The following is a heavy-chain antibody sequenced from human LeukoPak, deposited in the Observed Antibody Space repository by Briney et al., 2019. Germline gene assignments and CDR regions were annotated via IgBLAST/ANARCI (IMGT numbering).Heavy chain of an antibody. CDR3: ATPADI. CDR1: GFTFRSHA. J-gene: IGHJ3*02. V-gene: IGHV3-23*01. CDR2: IYENGGTT. Sequence: GGSLRLSCVGSGFTFRSHAMSWVRQAPEKGLEFVSGIYENGGTTYYADSVKGRFTISRDNSKNTLYLQMNSPRAEDTAVYYCATPADIWGQGTMVTVSS.